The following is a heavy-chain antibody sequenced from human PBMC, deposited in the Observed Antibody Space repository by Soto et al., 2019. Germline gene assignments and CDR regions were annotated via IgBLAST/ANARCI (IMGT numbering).Heavy chain of an antibody. V-gene: IGHV4-59*01. CDR3: AGLYSSSPFFNY. Sequence: PSETLSLTCTVSGGSISSYYWSWIRQPPGKGLEWIGSIYDSGNTKYNPSLKSRVTMSVDTSKNQFSLKLSSVTAADTAVYYCAGLYSSSPFFNYWGQGTLVTVSS. CDR1: GGSISSYY. CDR2: IYDSGNT. D-gene: IGHD6-6*01. J-gene: IGHJ4*02.